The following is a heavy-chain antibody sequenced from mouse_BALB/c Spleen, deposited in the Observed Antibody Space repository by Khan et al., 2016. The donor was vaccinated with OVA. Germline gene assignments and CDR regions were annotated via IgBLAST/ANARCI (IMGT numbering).Heavy chain of an antibody. Sequence: QVQLKQSGAELAKPWASVKMSCKASGYTFINYWILWVKQRPGQGLEWIGYINPSTGYTDSNQNFNDKATFTADKSSSTAYRQLSSLTSEDSAVYYCARRGLRWDFDYWGQGTTLTVSS. V-gene: IGHV1-7*01. CDR3: ARRGLRWDFDY. J-gene: IGHJ2*01. CDR2: INPSTGYT. CDR1: GYTFINYW. D-gene: IGHD1-1*01.